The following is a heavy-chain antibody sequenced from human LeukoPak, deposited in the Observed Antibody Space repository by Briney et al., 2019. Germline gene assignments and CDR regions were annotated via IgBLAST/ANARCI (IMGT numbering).Heavy chain of an antibody. CDR3: AKLPAAIRYYMDV. CDR1: GFTVSSNY. J-gene: IGHJ6*03. Sequence: GGSLRLSCAASGFTVSSNYMSWVRQAPGKGLEWVSTISGSGGSTYYADAVKGRFTISRDNSKDTLFLQMNSLRAEDTAVYYCAKLPAAIRYYMDVWGRGTTVTVSS. V-gene: IGHV3-23*01. CDR2: ISGSGGST. D-gene: IGHD2-2*02.